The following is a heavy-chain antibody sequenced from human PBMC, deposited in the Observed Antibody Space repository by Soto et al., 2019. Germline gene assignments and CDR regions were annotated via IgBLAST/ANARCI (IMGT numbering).Heavy chain of an antibody. CDR3: ASAGVATKDYYYYGMDV. CDR2: INAGNGNT. V-gene: IGHV1-3*01. J-gene: IGHJ6*02. D-gene: IGHD5-12*01. Sequence: QVQLVQSGAEVKKPGASVKVSCKASGYTFTSYAMHWVRQAPGQRLEWMGWINAGNGNTKYSQKFQGRVTITRDTSASTDYMELSSLRSEDTAVYYCASAGVATKDYYYYGMDVWGQGTTVTVSS. CDR1: GYTFTSYA.